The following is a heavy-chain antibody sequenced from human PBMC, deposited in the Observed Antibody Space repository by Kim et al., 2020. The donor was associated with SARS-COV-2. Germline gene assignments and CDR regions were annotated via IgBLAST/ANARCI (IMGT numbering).Heavy chain of an antibody. CDR3: ARDDYDSSGYYPN. Sequence: YNPSLKSRVTISVDTSKNQFSLKLSSVTAADTAVYYCARDDYDSSGYYPNWGQGTLVTVSS. V-gene: IGHV4-61*02. D-gene: IGHD3-22*01. J-gene: IGHJ4*02.